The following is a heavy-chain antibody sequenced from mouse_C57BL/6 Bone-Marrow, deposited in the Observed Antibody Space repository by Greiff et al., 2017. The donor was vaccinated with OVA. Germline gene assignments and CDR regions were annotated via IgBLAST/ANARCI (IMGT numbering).Heavy chain of an antibody. CDR1: GYTFTDYY. CDR2: INPNNGGT. D-gene: IGHD1-1*01. V-gene: IGHV1-26*01. Sequence: EVQLQQSGPELVKPGASVKISCKASGYTFTDYYMNWVKQSHGKSLEWIGDINPNNGGTSYNQKFKGKATLTVDKSSSTAYMELRSLTSEDSAVYYCESLGYGSSYDWFAYGGQGTLVTVSA. CDR3: ESLGYGSSYDWFAY. J-gene: IGHJ3*01.